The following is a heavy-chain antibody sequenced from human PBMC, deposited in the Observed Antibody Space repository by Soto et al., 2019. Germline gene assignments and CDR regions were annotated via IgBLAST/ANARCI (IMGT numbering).Heavy chain of an antibody. J-gene: IGHJ5*02. CDR2: ISGSGGST. Sequence: PGGSLRLSCAASGFTFSSYAMSWVRQAPGKGLEWVSAISGSGGSTYYADSVKGRFTISRDNSKNTLYLQMNSLRAEDTAVYYCAKRDIVVVVAANWFDPWGQGTLVTVSS. D-gene: IGHD2-15*01. CDR1: GFTFSSYA. CDR3: AKRDIVVVVAANWFDP. V-gene: IGHV3-23*01.